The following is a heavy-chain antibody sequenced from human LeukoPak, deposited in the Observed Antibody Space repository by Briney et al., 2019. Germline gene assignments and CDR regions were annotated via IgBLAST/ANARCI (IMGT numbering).Heavy chain of an antibody. J-gene: IGHJ4*02. V-gene: IGHV3-23*01. CDR1: GFTFSSYA. CDR2: ISGSGGST. CDR3: AKSPEILWFGEPFDY. Sequence: PGGSLRLSCAASGFTFSSYAMSWVRQAPGKGLEWVSAISGSGGSTYYADSVKGRFTISRDNSKNTLYLQMNSLRAEDTAVYYCAKSPEILWFGEPFDYWGQGTLVTVSS. D-gene: IGHD3-10*01.